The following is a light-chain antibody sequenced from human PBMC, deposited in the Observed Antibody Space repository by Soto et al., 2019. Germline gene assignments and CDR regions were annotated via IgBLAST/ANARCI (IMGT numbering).Light chain of an antibody. V-gene: IGKV1-39*01. CDR2: VAS. CDR3: QQSYNAPWT. J-gene: IGKJ1*01. Sequence: DIQMTQSPSSLSASVGDRVTITFRASQRISTYLSWYQQKPGKAPNLLIYVASSLQSGVPSRFSGSRSGTDFTLAISSLQPEDSATYYCQQSYNAPWTFGQGTKVDIK. CDR1: QRISTY.